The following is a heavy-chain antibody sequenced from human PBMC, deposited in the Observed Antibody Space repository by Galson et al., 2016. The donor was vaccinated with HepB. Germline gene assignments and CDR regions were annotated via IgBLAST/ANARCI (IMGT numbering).Heavy chain of an antibody. J-gene: IGHJ2*01. CDR3: AGDRRSDVRGNQWYFDL. D-gene: IGHD3-16*01. V-gene: IGHV3-33*01. CDR2: IWYDGTNK. Sequence: SLRLSCAASGATFSPYGIHWVRQAPGKGLEWVAVIWYDGTNKYYADSVKGRFTISRDNSKNTVYLQMSYLRTEDTALYYCAGDRRSDVRGNQWYFDLWGRGTLVTVSS. CDR1: GATFSPYG.